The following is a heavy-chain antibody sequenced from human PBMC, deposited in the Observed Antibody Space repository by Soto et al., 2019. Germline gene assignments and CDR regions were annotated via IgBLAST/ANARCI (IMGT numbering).Heavy chain of an antibody. CDR2: LYYTGST. J-gene: IGHJ4*02. CDR1: GGSISRGGYY. D-gene: IGHD3-10*01. CDR3: ASFRDWPTYYFDY. V-gene: IGHV4-31*03. Sequence: QVQLQESGPGLVKPSQTLSLTCSVSGGSISRGGYYWSWIRQHPGKGLEWIGYLYYTGSTSYNPSLKSRLTLSVDTSKNQFSLRLSSVTAADTAVYYCASFRDWPTYYFDYWGQGTLVTVSS.